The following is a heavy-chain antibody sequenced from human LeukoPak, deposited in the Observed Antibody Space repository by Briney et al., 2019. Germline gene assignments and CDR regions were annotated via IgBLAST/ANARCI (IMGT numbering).Heavy chain of an antibody. CDR1: GYTFTSYD. D-gene: IGHD4-17*01. Sequence: GASVKVSCKASGYTFTSYDINWVRQATGQGLEWMGWMNPNSGNTGYAQKFQGRVTMTRNTSISTAYMELSSLRSEDTAVYYCSATVNYYYYMDVWGKGTTVTISS. CDR3: SATVNYYYYMDV. CDR2: MNPNSGNT. J-gene: IGHJ6*03. V-gene: IGHV1-8*01.